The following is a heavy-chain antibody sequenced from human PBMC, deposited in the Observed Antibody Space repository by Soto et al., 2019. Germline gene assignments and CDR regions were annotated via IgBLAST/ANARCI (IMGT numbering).Heavy chain of an antibody. Sequence: PGRSLRLSCAAPGFTFSIYALHWVRQAPGKGLEWVAVMSPNGNNQYYADSVKGRFTISRDTSKSTLYLQMTSLRPDDTAVYYCATGANFYYDTSRYWGQGTLVTDSS. CDR2: MSPNGNNQ. CDR3: ATGANFYYDTSRY. D-gene: IGHD3-22*01. CDR1: GFTFSIYA. V-gene: IGHV3-30-3*01. J-gene: IGHJ4*02.